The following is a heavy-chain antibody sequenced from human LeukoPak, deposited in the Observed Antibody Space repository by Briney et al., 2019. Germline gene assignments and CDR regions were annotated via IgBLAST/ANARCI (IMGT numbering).Heavy chain of an antibody. CDR1: GGYITGDY. CDR3: ARGLSSPTLYYYYYMDV. Sequence: SETLSLTCTVSGGYITGDYWNWTRQPPGKGLEWIAYIYDSGSTNYNPSLKSRVTISKDTSKNQFSLELNSVTAADTAVYYCARGLSSPTLYYYYYMDVWGKGTTVTVSS. J-gene: IGHJ6*03. CDR2: IYDSGST. D-gene: IGHD6-13*01. V-gene: IGHV4-59*01.